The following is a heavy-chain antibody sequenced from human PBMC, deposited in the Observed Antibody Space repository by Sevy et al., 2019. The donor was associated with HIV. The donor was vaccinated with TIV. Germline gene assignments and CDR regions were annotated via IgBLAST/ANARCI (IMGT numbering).Heavy chain of an antibody. CDR1: GFTFSYSG. J-gene: IGHJ4*01. Sequence: GGSLRLSCAASGFTFSYSGMHWVRQAPGKGLEWVTFIQYDGSNKYYADSVKGRFTISRDNSKNTLYLQMNSLRRDDTALYFCAKNTAAAGTGGSDYWGHGILVTVSS. D-gene: IGHD6-13*01. CDR2: IQYDGSNK. CDR3: AKNTAAAGTGGSDY. V-gene: IGHV3-30*02.